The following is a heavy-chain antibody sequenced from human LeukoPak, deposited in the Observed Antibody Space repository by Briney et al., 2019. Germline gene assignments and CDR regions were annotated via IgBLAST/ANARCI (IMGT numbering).Heavy chain of an antibody. J-gene: IGHJ4*02. CDR3: ARDLNC. Sequence: GGSLRLSCVASGFTVSTNYMSWVRQAPGKGLEGVSVTDPGGSTYYTDSVKGRFTISRDNSQNTLFLQMNRLGFEDTAMYFCARDLNCWGQGTLVTVSS. CDR1: GFTVSTNY. CDR2: TDPGGST. V-gene: IGHV3-53*01. D-gene: IGHD3-9*01.